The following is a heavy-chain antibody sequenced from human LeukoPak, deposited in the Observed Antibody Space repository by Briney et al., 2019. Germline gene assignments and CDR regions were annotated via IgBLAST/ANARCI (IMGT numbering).Heavy chain of an antibody. V-gene: IGHV4-4*07. CDR1: GGSISSYY. CDR3: ARDSPGPTDYGDYVP. J-gene: IGHJ5*02. CDR2: IYTSGST. D-gene: IGHD4-17*01. Sequence: SETLSLTYTVSGGSISSYYWSWIRQPAGKGLEWIGRIYTSGSTNYNPSLKSRVTISVDKSKNQFSLKLSSVTAADTAVYYCARDSPGPTDYGDYVPWGQGTLVTVSS.